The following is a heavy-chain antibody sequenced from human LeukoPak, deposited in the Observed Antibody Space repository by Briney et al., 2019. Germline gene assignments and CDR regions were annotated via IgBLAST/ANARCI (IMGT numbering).Heavy chain of an antibody. CDR2: ISSSSSYI. Sequence: GGSLRLSCAASGFTFSSYSMNWVRQAPGKGLEWVSSISSSSSYIYYADSVKGRFTISRDNAKNSLYLQMNSLRAEDTAIYYCTKSPDFDYWGQGTLVTISS. V-gene: IGHV3-21*04. CDR3: TKSPDFDY. CDR1: GFTFSSYS. J-gene: IGHJ4*02.